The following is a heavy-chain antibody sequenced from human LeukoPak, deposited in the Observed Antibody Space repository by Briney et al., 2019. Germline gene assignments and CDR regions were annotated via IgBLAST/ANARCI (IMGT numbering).Heavy chain of an antibody. Sequence: SETLSLTCTVSGGSISSSSYYWGWIRQPPGKGLEWIGSIYYSGSTYYNPSLKSRVTISVDTSKNQFSLKLSSVTAADTAVYYCARDGRIAVAGGDYWGQGTPVTVSS. CDR3: ARDGRIAVAGGDY. CDR2: IYYSGST. D-gene: IGHD6-19*01. V-gene: IGHV4-39*07. J-gene: IGHJ4*02. CDR1: GGSISSSSYY.